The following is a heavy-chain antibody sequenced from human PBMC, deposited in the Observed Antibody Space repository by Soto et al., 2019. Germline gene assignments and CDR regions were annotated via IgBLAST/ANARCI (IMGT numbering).Heavy chain of an antibody. Sequence: EVQLVESGGGLVQPGGSLRLSCAASGFTFSSYWMHWVRQAPGKGLVWVSRINSDGSSTSYADSVKGRFTISRDNAKNTLYLQMNSLGGEDTAVYYCSRDPSRGYDFWSGYYTLYYYYYGMDVWGQGTTVTVSS. J-gene: IGHJ6*02. D-gene: IGHD3-3*01. CDR1: GFTFSSYW. CDR2: INSDGSST. V-gene: IGHV3-74*01. CDR3: SRDPSRGYDFWSGYYTLYYYYYGMDV.